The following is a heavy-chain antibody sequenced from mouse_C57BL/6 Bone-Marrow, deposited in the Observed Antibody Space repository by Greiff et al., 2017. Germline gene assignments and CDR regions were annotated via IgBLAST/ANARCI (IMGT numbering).Heavy chain of an antibody. V-gene: IGHV1-80*01. J-gene: IGHJ3*01. CDR1: GYAFSSYW. CDR3: ARPYYSNYGFAY. Sequence: QVQLKESGAELVKPGASVKISCKASGYAFSSYWMNWVKQRPGKGLEWIGQIYPGAGDTTYNGKFKGKATLTADKSSSTAYMQLSSLTSEDSAVYFCARPYYSNYGFAYWGQGTLVTVSA. CDR2: IYPGAGDT. D-gene: IGHD2-5*01.